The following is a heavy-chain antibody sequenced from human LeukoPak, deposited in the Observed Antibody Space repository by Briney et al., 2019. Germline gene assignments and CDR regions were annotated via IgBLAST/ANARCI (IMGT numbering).Heavy chain of an antibody. V-gene: IGHV1-69*06. D-gene: IGHD3-16*01. CDR2: IIPIFGTA. J-gene: IGHJ3*02. Sequence: GASVKVSCKASGYTFTSYAISWVRQAPGQGLEWMGGIIPIFGTANYAQKFQGRVTITADKSTSTAYMEMSSLRSEDTAFYYCARGLRDDALDIWGQGTMVTVSS. CDR3: ARGLRDDALDI. CDR1: GYTFTSYA.